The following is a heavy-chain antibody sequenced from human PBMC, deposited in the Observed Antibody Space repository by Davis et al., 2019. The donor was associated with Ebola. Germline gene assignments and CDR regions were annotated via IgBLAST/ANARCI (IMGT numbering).Heavy chain of an antibody. V-gene: IGHV5-51*01. J-gene: IGHJ5*02. CDR3: ARQGGMTTSFFRVSTINWFDP. CDR1: GYSFTSYW. CDR2: IYPGDSDT. Sequence: KVSCKGSGYSFTSYWIGWVRQMPGKGLEWMGIIYPGDSDTKYSPSFQGQVTISADKSISTAYLQWSSLKASDTAMYYCARQGGMTTSFFRVSTINWFDPWGQGTLVTVSS. D-gene: IGHD4-17*01.